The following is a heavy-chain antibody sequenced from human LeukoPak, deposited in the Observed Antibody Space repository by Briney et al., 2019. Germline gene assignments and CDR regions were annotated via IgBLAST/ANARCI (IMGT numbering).Heavy chain of an antibody. J-gene: IGHJ6*03. Sequence: KPSETLSLTCTVSGGSISSSSYYWGWIRQSPGRGLEWLGTVYYTGSTDYNPSLETRVTISVDTSKNQFSLNLRSVTAADTAVYYCARSNNGGESYYFYYMDVWGKGTTVTVSS. D-gene: IGHD3-16*01. V-gene: IGHV4-39*07. CDR3: ARSNNGGESYYFYYMDV. CDR2: VYYTGST. CDR1: GGSISSSSYY.